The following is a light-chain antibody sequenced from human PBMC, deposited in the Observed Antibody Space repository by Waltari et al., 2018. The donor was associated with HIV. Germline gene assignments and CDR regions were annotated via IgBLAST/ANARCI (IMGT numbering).Light chain of an antibody. V-gene: IGLV1-40*01. J-gene: IGLJ1*01. CDR1: SPNIGAGYD. CDR2: GNS. CDR3: QSYDSSLSGYV. Sequence: QSVLTQPPSVSGAPGQRVTIPCPGSSPNIGAGYDVHWYQQLPGTAPKLLIYGNSNRPSGVPDRFSGSKSGTSASLAITGLQAEDEADYYCQSYDSSLSGYVFGTGTKVTVL.